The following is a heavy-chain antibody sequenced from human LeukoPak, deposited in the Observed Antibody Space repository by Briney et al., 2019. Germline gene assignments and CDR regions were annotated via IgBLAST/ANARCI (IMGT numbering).Heavy chain of an antibody. D-gene: IGHD3-10*01. Sequence: GGSLRLSCSASGFAFIAYAMNWVRQAPGRGLEYVSSIFDNGGSTYYADSVKGRFNISRDNSKNTLYLQMSGLRAEDTDVYYCVKGGRVYYGSGTYYLFDLWGQGTLVTVSS. CDR1: GFAFIAYA. J-gene: IGHJ5*02. V-gene: IGHV3-64D*06. CDR2: IFDNGGST. CDR3: VKGGRVYYGSGTYYLFDL.